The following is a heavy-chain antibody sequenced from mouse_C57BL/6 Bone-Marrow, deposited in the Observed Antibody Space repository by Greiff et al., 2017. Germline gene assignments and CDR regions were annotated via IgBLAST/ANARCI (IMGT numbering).Heavy chain of an antibody. CDR3: ARGTVDY. V-gene: IGHV1-59*01. J-gene: IGHJ2*01. CDR1: GYTFTSYW. Sequence: QVQLQQPGAELVRPGTSVKLSCKASGYTFTSYWMHWVKQRPGQGLEWIGVIDPSDSYTNYNQKFKGKATLTVDTSSSTAYMQLSSLTSEDSAVYYCARGTVDYWGQGTTLTVSS. D-gene: IGHD1-1*01. CDR2: IDPSDSYT.